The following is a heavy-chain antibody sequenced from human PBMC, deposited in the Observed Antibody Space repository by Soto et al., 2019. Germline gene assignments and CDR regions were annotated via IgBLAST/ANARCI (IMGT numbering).Heavy chain of an antibody. CDR1: GGSFSGYY. J-gene: IGHJ3*02. Sequence: SETLSLTCAVYGGSFSGYYWSWIRQPPGKGLEWIGEINHSGSTNYNPSLKSRVTISVDTSKNQFSLKLSSVTAADTAVYYCARPVRAAAGTDAFDIWGQGTMVTVSS. D-gene: IGHD6-13*01. V-gene: IGHV4-34*01. CDR2: INHSGST. CDR3: ARPVRAAAGTDAFDI.